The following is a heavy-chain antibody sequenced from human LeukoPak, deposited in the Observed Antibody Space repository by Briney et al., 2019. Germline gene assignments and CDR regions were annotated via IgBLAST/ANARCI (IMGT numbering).Heavy chain of an antibody. CDR3: ARALVNPTLDF. V-gene: IGHV1-46*01. CDR2: INPDGGNT. D-gene: IGHD1-26*01. J-gene: IGHJ4*02. CDR1: GYTFIDYY. Sequence: ASVKVSCEASGYTFIDYYIHWVREVPGQGLEWMGQINPDGGNTRYAQKFQGRVILTTDRSTSTGYMEIKSLRSEDTAFYYCARALVNPTLDFWGQGSLVTVSS.